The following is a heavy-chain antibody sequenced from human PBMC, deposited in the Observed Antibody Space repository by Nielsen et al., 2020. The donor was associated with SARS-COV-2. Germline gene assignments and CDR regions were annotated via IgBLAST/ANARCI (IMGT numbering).Heavy chain of an antibody. CDR2: ISGSGGST. Sequence: GGSLRLSCAASGFTFSSYGMHWVRQAPGKGLEWVSAISGSGGSTYYADSVKGRFTISRDNSKNTLYLQMNSLRAEDTAVYYCAKARLVVPAARRNYYYYGMDVWGQGTTATVSS. V-gene: IGHV3-23*01. CDR1: GFTFSSYG. D-gene: IGHD2-2*01. J-gene: IGHJ6*02. CDR3: AKARLVVPAARRNYYYYGMDV.